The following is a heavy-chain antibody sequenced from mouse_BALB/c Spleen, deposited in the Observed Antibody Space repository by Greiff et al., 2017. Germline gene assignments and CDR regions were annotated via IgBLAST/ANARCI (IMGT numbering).Heavy chain of an antibody. J-gene: IGHJ2*01. Sequence: EVQLVESGGGLVKPGGSLKLSCAASGFAFSSYDMSWVRQTPEKRLEWVAYISSGGGSTYYPDTVKGRFTISRDNAKNTLYLQMSSLKSEDTAMYYCARQKIYYGYDDLFFDYWGQGTTLTVSS. D-gene: IGHD2-2*01. CDR2: ISSGGGST. CDR1: GFAFSSYD. V-gene: IGHV5-12-1*01. CDR3: ARQKIYYGYDDLFFDY.